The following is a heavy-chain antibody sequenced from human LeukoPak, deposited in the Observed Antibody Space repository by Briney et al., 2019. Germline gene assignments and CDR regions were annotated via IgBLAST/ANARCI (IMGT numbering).Heavy chain of an antibody. J-gene: IGHJ4*02. CDR1: GYSFTSYW. D-gene: IGHD2-15*01. Sequence: PGESLKISCKGSGYSFTSYWIGWVRQMPGKGLEWMGIIYPGDSDTRYSPSFQGQVTISADKSISTAYLQWSSLKASDTAMYYCARLSRDLGYCSGGSCYVFGYWGQRTLVTVSS. CDR2: IYPGDSDT. V-gene: IGHV5-51*01. CDR3: ARLSRDLGYCSGGSCYVFGY.